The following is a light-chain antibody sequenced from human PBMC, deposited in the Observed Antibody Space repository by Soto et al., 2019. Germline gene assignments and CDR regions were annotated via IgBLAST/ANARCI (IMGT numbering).Light chain of an antibody. CDR1: QSVSSA. V-gene: IGKV3-11*01. CDR3: QQRSNWRT. J-gene: IGKJ5*01. CDR2: GAS. Sequence: IVMTQSPDTLSVSPGERATLSCRASQSVSSAVAWYQQKPGQAPRLLIYGASDRATGIPARFSGSGSGTDFTLTISSLEPEDFAVYYCQQRSNWRTFGQGTRLEIK.